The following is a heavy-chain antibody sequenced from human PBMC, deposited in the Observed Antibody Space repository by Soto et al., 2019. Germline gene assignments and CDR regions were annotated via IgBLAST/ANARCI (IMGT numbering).Heavy chain of an antibody. Sequence: GGSLRLSCAASGFTFSSYAMSWVRQAPGKGLEWVSGISGDGASTYYADSVKGRFTISRDNAKNTVYLQLNSLRGEDTAVYYCARGIQHRYGMDVWGQGTTVTVSS. V-gene: IGHV3-23*01. D-gene: IGHD5-18*01. CDR3: ARGIQHRYGMDV. CDR1: GFTFSSYA. J-gene: IGHJ6*02. CDR2: ISGDGAST.